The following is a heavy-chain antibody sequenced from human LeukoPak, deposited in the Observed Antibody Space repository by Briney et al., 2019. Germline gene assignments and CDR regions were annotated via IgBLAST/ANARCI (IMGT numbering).Heavy chain of an antibody. D-gene: IGHD1-20*01. Sequence: GASVKVSCKXSGGTFSSYAISWVRQAPGQGLEGMGGIIPIFGTANYAQKFQGRVTITTDESTSTAYMELSSLRSEDTAVYYCARSPHSYNWNPTAFDYWGQGTLVTVSS. V-gene: IGHV1-69*05. CDR1: GGTFSSYA. CDR3: ARSPHSYNWNPTAFDY. CDR2: IIPIFGTA. J-gene: IGHJ4*02.